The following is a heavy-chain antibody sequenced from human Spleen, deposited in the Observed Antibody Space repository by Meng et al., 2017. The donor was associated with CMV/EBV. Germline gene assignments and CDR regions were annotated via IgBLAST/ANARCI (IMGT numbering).Heavy chain of an antibody. J-gene: IGHJ4*02. CDR2: IYYSGST. D-gene: IGHD5-24*01. Sequence: SETLSLTCAVYGGSFSDYYWSWIRQPPGKGLEWIGTIYYSGSTYYNLSLKSGVTISVDTSKNQVSLKVNSVTAADTAVYYCAREERDGYLDYWGQGTLVTVSS. V-gene: IGHV4-34*01. CDR3: AREERDGYLDY. CDR1: GGSFSDYY.